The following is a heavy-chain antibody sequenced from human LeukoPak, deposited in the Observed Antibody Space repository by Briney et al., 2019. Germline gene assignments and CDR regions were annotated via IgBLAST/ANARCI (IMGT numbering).Heavy chain of an antibody. CDR3: ARGGGYSYGYYYYYGMDV. CDR2: MNPNSGNT. J-gene: IGHJ6*02. D-gene: IGHD5-18*01. CDR1: GYTFTSYD. Sequence: ASVKVSCKASGYTFTSYDINWVRQTTGQGLEWMGWMNPNSGNTGYAQKFQGRVTMTRNTSISTAYMELSSLRPEDTAVYYCARGGGYSYGYYYYYGMDVWGQGTTVTVSS. V-gene: IGHV1-8*01.